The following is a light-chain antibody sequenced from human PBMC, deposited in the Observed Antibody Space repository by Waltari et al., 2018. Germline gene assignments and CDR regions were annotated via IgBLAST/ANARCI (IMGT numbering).Light chain of an antibody. J-gene: IGLJ2*01. CDR2: EVS. Sequence: HSALTQPASVSGSPGQSIPIPCSGTNKHVVNNNHVSWYPQHPGRVPKLLIYEVSERPSGVSDRFSGSKSGNTASLTISGLQPDDEADYYCFSYTRSITFVFGGGTKLTVL. CDR3: FSYTRSITFV. V-gene: IGLV2-23*02. CDR1: NKHVVNNNH.